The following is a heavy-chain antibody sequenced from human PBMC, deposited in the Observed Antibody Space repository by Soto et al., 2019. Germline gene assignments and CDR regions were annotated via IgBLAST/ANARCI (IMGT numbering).Heavy chain of an antibody. CDR1: GFTFGDYA. CDR3: TRGPTEHPALYDYVWGSYRPNFDY. J-gene: IGHJ4*02. D-gene: IGHD3-16*02. CDR2: IRSKAYGGTT. V-gene: IGHV3-49*03. Sequence: GGSLRLSCTASGFTFGDYAMSWFRQAPGKGLEWVGFIRSKAYGGTTEYAASVKGRFTISRDDSKSIAYLQMNSLKTEDTAVYYCTRGPTEHPALYDYVWGSYRPNFDYWGQGTLVTVSS.